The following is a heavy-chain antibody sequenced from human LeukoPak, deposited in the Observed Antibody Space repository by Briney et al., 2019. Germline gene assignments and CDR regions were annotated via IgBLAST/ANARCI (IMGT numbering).Heavy chain of an antibody. CDR2: IYYSGST. Sequence: SETLSLTCTVSGGSISSYYWSWIRQPPGKGLEWIGYIYYSGSTNYNPSLKSRVTISVDTSKNQFSLKLSSVTAADTAVYYCARGYYDSTLSYYFDYWGQGTLVTVSP. D-gene: IGHD3-22*01. CDR3: ARGYYDSTLSYYFDY. V-gene: IGHV4-59*01. CDR1: GGSISSYY. J-gene: IGHJ4*02.